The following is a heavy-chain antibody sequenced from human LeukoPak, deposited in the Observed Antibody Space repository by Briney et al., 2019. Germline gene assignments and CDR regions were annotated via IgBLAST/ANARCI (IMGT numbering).Heavy chain of an antibody. CDR3: ARASGWSPFGH. CDR2: IHYSGST. V-gene: IGHV4-59*08. D-gene: IGHD6-19*01. J-gene: IGHJ1*01. CDR1: GDSISGYF. Sequence: PSETLSLTCTVSGDSISGYFWSWIRQTPGKGLEWIGYIHYSGSTNYNPSLKSRVTISVDTSKNQFSLKLSSVTAADTAVYYCARASGWSPFGHWGQGTLVTVSS.